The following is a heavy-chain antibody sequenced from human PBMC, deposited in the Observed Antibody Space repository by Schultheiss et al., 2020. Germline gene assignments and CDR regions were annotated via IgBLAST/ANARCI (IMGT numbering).Heavy chain of an antibody. CDR2: IYYSGGT. Sequence: SETLSLTCTVSGGSISSYYWSWIRQPPGKGLEWIGYIYYSGGTNYNPSLKSRVTISVDTSKNQFSLKLSSVTAADTAVYYCARGSGQQWLVSYYYYGMDVWGQGTTVTV. CDR1: GGSISSYY. V-gene: IGHV4-59*01. J-gene: IGHJ6*02. CDR3: ARGSGQQWLVSYYYYGMDV. D-gene: IGHD6-19*01.